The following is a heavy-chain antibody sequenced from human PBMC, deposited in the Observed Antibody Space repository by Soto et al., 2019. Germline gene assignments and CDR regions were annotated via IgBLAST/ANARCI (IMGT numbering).Heavy chain of an antibody. CDR3: ARGQQGITMVRGVIIGTRFDP. Sequence: PSETLSITCAGYGVSFSCYYCNWIRQPPGKGLEWIGEINHSESTYYNPSLKSRVTISVDTSKNQFSLKLSSVTAADTAVYYCARGQQGITMVRGVIIGTRFDPWGQGTLVTVSS. CDR2: INHSEST. J-gene: IGHJ5*02. V-gene: IGHV4-34*01. D-gene: IGHD3-10*01. CDR1: GVSFSCYY.